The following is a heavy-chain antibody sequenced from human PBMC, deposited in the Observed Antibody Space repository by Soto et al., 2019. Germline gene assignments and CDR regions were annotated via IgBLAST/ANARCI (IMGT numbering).Heavy chain of an antibody. V-gene: IGHV1-69*13. CDR1: GGTFSSYA. D-gene: IGHD6-19*01. CDR3: ARGGIAVAGTLGRYFDY. Sequence: SVKVSCKASGGTFSSYAISWVRQAPGQGLEWMGGIIPIFGTANYAQKFQGRVTITADESTSTAYMELSSLRSEDTAVYYCARGGIAVAGTLGRYFDYWGQGTLVTVSS. CDR2: IIPIFGTA. J-gene: IGHJ4*02.